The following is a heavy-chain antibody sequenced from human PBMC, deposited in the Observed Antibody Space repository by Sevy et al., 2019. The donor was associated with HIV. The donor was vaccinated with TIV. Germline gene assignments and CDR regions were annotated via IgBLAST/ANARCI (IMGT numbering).Heavy chain of an antibody. CDR1: GGSISGHY. V-gene: IGHV4-59*11. CDR3: ARDSGGTPKPAIAMTGPPDY. CDR2: INYSGST. D-gene: IGHD2-21*02. Sequence: SETLSLTCTVSGGSISGHYWSWIRQPPGKGLQWIGYINYSGSTNYNPSLKSRVTISVDTSKNQFSLKLNSVTAADTAVYYCARDSGGTPKPAIAMTGPPDYWGQGTLVTVSS. J-gene: IGHJ4*02.